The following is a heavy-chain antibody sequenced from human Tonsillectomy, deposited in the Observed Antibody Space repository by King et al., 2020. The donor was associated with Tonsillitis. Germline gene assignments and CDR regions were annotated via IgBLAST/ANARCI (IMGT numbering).Heavy chain of an antibody. CDR1: GGSISSGGYS. CDR2: IYHSGST. CDR3: ARGIAARLYMDV. V-gene: IGHV4-30-2*01. J-gene: IGHJ6*03. Sequence: LQLQESGSGLVKPSQTLSLTCAVSGGSISSGGYSWSWIRQPPGKRLEWIGYIYHSGSTYYNPSLKSRVTISVDRSKNQFSLKLSSVTAADTAVYYCARGIAARLYMDVWGKGTTVTVSS. D-gene: IGHD6-6*01.